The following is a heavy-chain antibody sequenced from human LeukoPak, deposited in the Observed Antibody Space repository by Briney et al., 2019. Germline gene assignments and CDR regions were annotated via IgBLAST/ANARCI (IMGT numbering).Heavy chain of an antibody. CDR3: ARDQGEVPTTYGAI. Sequence: ASVKVSCKASGYTFTCYNMHWVRQAPGQGLEWMGWINPNSGGTNYAQKFQGRVTMTRDTSISTAYMELSRLRSDDTAVYYCARDQGEVPTTYGAIWGQGTLVTVSS. D-gene: IGHD5-24*01. CDR1: GYTFTCYN. CDR2: INPNSGGT. J-gene: IGHJ4*02. V-gene: IGHV1-2*02.